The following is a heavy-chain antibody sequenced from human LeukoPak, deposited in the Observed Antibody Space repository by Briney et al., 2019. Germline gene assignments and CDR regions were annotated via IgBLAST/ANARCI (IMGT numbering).Heavy chain of an antibody. CDR3: ARVTREGYYYDSSGYYPGVFDI. CDR2: IYYSGGT. J-gene: IGHJ3*02. Sequence: PSETLSLTCTLAGGSIISSYWSWIRQPPGEGLGWIGYIYYSGGTNYNPSLKSRVSISVDTSKNQFSLKLSSVSAADAAVYYCARVTREGYYYDSSGYYPGVFDIWGQGTMVTVSS. V-gene: IGHV4-59*01. CDR1: GGSIISSY. D-gene: IGHD3-22*01.